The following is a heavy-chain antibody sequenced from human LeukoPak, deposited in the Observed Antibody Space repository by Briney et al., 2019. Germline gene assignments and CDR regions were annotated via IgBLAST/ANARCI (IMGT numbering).Heavy chain of an antibody. CDR2: IIPIFGTA. J-gene: IGHJ4*02. CDR1: GGTFSSYA. D-gene: IGHD6-13*01. CDR3: ARENLAAAGTRPIDY. Sequence: ASVKASCKASGGTFSSYAISWVRQAPGQGLEWMGGIIPIFGTANYAQKFQGRVTITADESTSTAYMELSSLRSEDTAVYYCARENLAAAGTRPIDYWGQGTLVTVSS. V-gene: IGHV1-69*13.